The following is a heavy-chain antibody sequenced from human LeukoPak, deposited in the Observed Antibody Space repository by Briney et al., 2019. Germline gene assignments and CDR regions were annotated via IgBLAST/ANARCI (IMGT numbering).Heavy chain of an antibody. CDR1: AGSISSSSYS. D-gene: IGHD4-17*01. V-gene: IGHV4-39*01. Sequence: SETLSLTCTVSAGSISSSSYSWGWIRQPPGKGLEWIGSIYYSGSTYFNPSLKSRVTISVDTSKNQFSLKLSSVTAADTAVYYCARVPVTPLDYYYYYMDVWGKGTTVTVSS. CDR3: ARVPVTPLDYYYYYMDV. J-gene: IGHJ6*03. CDR2: IYYSGST.